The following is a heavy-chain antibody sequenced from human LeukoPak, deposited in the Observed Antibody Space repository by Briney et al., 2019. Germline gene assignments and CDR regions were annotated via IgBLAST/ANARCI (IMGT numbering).Heavy chain of an antibody. CDR1: GYSITSGYF. J-gene: IGHJ4*02. V-gene: IGHV4-38-2*02. D-gene: IGHD5-12*01. CDR2: IYHVGTT. Sequence: SETLSLTCTVSGYSITSGYFWGWIRQPPGKGLEWIGSIYHVGTTYYVPSLKSRVTISLDTSKNQFSLKLNSVTAADTAIYYCARDQRALASPSFDSWGQGTLVTVSS. CDR3: ARDQRALASPSFDS.